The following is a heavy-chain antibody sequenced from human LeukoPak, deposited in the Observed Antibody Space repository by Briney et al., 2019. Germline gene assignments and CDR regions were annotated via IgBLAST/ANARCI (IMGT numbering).Heavy chain of an antibody. D-gene: IGHD5-24*01. CDR3: ARERDGYNSPWFDY. V-gene: IGHV4-59*01. CDR1: GSSMRSYF. CDR2: IYHSGST. Sequence: SETLSLTCTVSGSSMRSYFWSWIRQPPGKGLEWIGSIYHSGSTYYNPSLKSRVTISVDTSKNQFSLKLSSVTAADTAVYYCARERDGYNSPWFDYWGQGTLVTVSS. J-gene: IGHJ4*02.